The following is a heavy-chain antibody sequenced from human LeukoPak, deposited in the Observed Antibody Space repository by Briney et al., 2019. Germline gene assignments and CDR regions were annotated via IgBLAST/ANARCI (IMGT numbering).Heavy chain of an antibody. CDR1: GGTFSSYG. D-gene: IGHD5-12*01. CDR2: IIPMFGTA. V-gene: IGHV1-69*01. J-gene: IGHJ6*02. CDR3: ARESQRYAAV. Sequence: SVKVSCKASGGTFSSYGITWVRQAPGQGLEWMGGIIPMFGTANYAQKFQGRVTITSDDSTSTAYMELSSLRSEDTTVYYCARESQRYAAVWGQGTTVTVSS.